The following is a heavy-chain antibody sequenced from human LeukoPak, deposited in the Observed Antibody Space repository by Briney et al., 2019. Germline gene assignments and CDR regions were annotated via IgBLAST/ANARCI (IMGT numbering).Heavy chain of an antibody. V-gene: IGHV3-72*01. Sequence: GSLRLSCAVSGFTFSDHYMDWVRQPPGKGLEWVGRSRNRAKSYTTDYAASVKGRCTISRDDSKSTLYLQMNSLETEDTAVYYCSRDATGDHWGQGTLVSVSS. J-gene: IGHJ4*02. CDR3: SRDATGDH. CDR2: SRNRAKSYTT. CDR1: GFTFSDHY.